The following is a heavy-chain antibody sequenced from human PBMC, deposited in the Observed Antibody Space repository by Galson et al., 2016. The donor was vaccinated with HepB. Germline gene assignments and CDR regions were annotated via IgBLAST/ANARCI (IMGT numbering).Heavy chain of an antibody. CDR3: AKSGIFTGYFAF. J-gene: IGHJ4*02. D-gene: IGHD3-9*01. V-gene: IGHV3-30*18. CDR1: GFTFSSYV. Sequence: SLRLSCAASGFTFSSYVMHWVRQAPGKWLEWVALISFDGTNKYYADSVKGRFTISRDNSKNTVYLQMNSLRAEDTAVYYCAKSGIFTGYFAFWGQGTPVIVSS. CDR2: ISFDGTNK.